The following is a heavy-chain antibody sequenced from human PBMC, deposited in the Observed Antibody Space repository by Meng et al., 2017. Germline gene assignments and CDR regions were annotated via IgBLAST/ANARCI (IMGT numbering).Heavy chain of an antibody. V-gene: IGHV3-53*02. CDR1: GFTVSSNY. CDR2: IYSGGST. Sequence: QLVETGGGWIQPGGSLRLSCAASGFTVSSNYMSWVRQAPGKGLEWVSVIYSGGSTYYADSVKGRFTISRDNAKNTLYLQMNSLRPEDTAVYYCLDEAPRSDYWGQGSLVTVSS. CDR3: LDEAPRSDY. D-gene: IGHD1-1*01. J-gene: IGHJ4*02.